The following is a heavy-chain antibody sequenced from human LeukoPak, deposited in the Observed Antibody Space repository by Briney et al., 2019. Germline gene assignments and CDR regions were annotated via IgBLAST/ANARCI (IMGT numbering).Heavy chain of an antibody. Sequence: SVKVSCKASGGTFSSYAISWVRQASGQGLEWMGRIIPIFGIANYAQKFQGRVTITADKSTSTAYMELSSLRSEDTAVYYCARDHTGITIFGGSWFDPWGQGTLVTVSS. CDR2: IIPIFGIA. CDR1: GGTFSSYA. V-gene: IGHV1-69*04. D-gene: IGHD3-3*01. J-gene: IGHJ5*02. CDR3: ARDHTGITIFGGSWFDP.